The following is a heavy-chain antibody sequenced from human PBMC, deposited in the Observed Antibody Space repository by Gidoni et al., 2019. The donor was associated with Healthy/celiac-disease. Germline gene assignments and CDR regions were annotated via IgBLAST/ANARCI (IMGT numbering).Heavy chain of an antibody. V-gene: IGHV4-61*02. CDR1: GGSISSGSYY. D-gene: IGHD3-3*01. J-gene: IGHJ2*01. Sequence: QVQLQESGPGLVKPSQTLSLTCTVSGGSISSGSYYWSWIRQPAGKGLEWIGRIYTSGSTNYNPSLKSRVTISVDTSKNQFSLKLSSVTAADTAVYYCARDRTIFGVVSNWYFDLWGRGTLVTVSS. CDR3: ARDRTIFGVVSNWYFDL. CDR2: IYTSGST.